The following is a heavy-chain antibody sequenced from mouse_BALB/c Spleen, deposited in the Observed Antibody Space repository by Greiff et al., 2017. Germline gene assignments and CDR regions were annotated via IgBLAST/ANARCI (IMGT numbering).Heavy chain of an antibody. CDR1: GYTFTSYY. D-gene: IGHD2-4*01. CDR2: INPSNGGT. Sequence: QVQLKESGPELVKPGASVKLSCKASGYTFTSYYMYWVKQKPGQGLEWIGWINPSNGGTNFNEKFKSKATLTVDKSSSTAYMQLSSLTSEDSALYYSARTYDSNGMDDWGQGTSVTVSS. J-gene: IGHJ4*01. CDR3: ARTYDSNGMDD. V-gene: IGHV1-53*01.